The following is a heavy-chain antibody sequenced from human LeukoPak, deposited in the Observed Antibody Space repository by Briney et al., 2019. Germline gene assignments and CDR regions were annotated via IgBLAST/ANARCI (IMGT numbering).Heavy chain of an antibody. Sequence: GRSLRLSCAASGFTFSSYGMHWVRQAPGKGLEWVAVILNDGNNKYYADSVKGRFTISRDNSKNTLYLQMNSLRAEDTAVYFCAKDCYILTGYYPTSYFDYWGQGTLVTVSS. J-gene: IGHJ4*02. CDR1: GFTFSSYG. CDR2: ILNDGNNK. D-gene: IGHD3-9*01. CDR3: AKDCYILTGYYPTSYFDY. V-gene: IGHV3-30*18.